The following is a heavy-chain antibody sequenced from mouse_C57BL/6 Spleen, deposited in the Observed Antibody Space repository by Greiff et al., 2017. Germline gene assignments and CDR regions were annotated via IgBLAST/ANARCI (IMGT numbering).Heavy chain of an antibody. CDR2: IDPEDGET. D-gene: IGHD1-1*01. CDR3: ARKPPIYYYGSSYFDY. V-gene: IGHV14-2*01. J-gene: IGHJ2*02. CDR1: GFNFKDYY. Sequence: VQLQQSGAELVKPGASVKLSCKASGFNFKDYYMHWVKQRTEQGLEWIGRIDPEDGETKYAQKFQGKATIPADTSSNTAYLQLSSLTSEDTAVYYFARKPPIYYYGSSYFDYWGQGTSRTVSS.